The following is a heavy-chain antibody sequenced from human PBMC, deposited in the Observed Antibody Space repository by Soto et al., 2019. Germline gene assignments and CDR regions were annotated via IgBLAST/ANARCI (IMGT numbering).Heavy chain of an antibody. D-gene: IGHD1-7*01. CDR3: AKDLSRPREKVTGTFDY. CDR2: ISGSGGST. CDR1: GFTFSSYA. J-gene: IGHJ4*02. V-gene: IGHV3-23*01. Sequence: GGSLRLSCAASGFTFSSYAMSWVRQAPGKGLEWVSAISGSGGSTYYADSVKGRFTISRDNSKNTLYLQMNSLRAEDTAVYYCAKDLSRPREKVTGTFDYWGQGTLVTVSS.